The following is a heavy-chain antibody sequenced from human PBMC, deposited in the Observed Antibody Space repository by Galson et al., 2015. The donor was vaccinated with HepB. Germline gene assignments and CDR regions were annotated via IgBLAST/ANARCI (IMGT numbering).Heavy chain of an antibody. Sequence: SLRLSCAASGFTFSSYWMSWVRQAPGKGLEWVANIKEDGSEKYNVDSVKGRFTISRDNAKNSLYLQMNSLRAEDTAVYYCAKAGEYYESINKGGFFHYWGQGTQVTVSS. V-gene: IGHV3-7*03. CDR1: GFTFSSYW. D-gene: IGHD3-22*01. CDR3: AKAGEYYESINKGGFFHY. J-gene: IGHJ4*02. CDR2: IKEDGSEK.